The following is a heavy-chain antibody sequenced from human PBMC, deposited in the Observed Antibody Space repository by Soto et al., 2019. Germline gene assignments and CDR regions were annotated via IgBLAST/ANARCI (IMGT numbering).Heavy chain of an antibody. V-gene: IGHV1-69*06. CDR2: IIPIFGTA. Sequence: SVKVSCNASGGTFSSYAISWVRQAPGQGLEWMGGIIPIFGTANYAQKFQGRVTITADKSTSTAYMELSSLRSEDTAVYYCARSFAGKYGMDVWGQGTTVTVSS. D-gene: IGHD1-1*01. CDR3: ARSFAGKYGMDV. CDR1: GGTFSSYA. J-gene: IGHJ6*02.